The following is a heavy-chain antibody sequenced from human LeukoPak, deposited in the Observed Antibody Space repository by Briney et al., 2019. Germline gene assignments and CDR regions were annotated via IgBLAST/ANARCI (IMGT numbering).Heavy chain of an antibody. CDR3: ARDAARVGATAAEYFQH. V-gene: IGHV3-30*04. CDR2: ISYDGSNK. D-gene: IGHD1-26*01. Sequence: PGGSLRLSCAASGFTFSSYAMHWVRQAPGKGLEWVAVISYDGSNKYYADSVKGRFTTSRDNSKNTLYLQMNSLRAEDTAVYYCARDAARVGATAAEYFQHWGQGTLVTVSS. CDR1: GFTFSSYA. J-gene: IGHJ1*01.